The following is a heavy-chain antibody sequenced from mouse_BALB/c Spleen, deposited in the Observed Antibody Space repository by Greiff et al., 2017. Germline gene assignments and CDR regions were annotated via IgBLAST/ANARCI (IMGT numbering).Heavy chain of an antibody. J-gene: IGHJ3*01. Sequence: HLVESGGGLVQPGGSRKLSCAASGFTFSSFGMHWVRQAPEKGLEWVAYISSGSSTIYYADTVKGRFTISRDNPKNTLFLQMTSLRSEDTAMYYCARSSYGFAYWGQGTLVTVSA. CDR2: ISSGSSTI. CDR1: GFTFSSFG. D-gene: IGHD1-1*01. CDR3: ARSSYGFAY. V-gene: IGHV5-17*02.